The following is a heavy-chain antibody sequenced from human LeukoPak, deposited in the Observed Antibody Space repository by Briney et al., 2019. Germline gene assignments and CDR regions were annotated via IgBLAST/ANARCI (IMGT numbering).Heavy chain of an antibody. Sequence: GGSLRLSCAASGFTFSSYAMMWVREAPGKGLDWVSTISVSGGSPNYADSVKGRFTISRDNSKNTLFLQMNSLRAEDTALYYCAKGLREYDFWSGYATWGQGTLVTVSS. CDR2: ISVSGGSP. CDR3: AKGLREYDFWSGYAT. D-gene: IGHD3-3*01. J-gene: IGHJ5*02. V-gene: IGHV3-23*01. CDR1: GFTFSSYA.